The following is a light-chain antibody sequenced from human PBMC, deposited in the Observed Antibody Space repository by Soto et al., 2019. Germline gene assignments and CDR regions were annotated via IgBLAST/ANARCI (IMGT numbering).Light chain of an antibody. CDR1: QSVNSN. CDR3: QQYNNWPHT. V-gene: IGKV3-15*01. CDR2: GAS. Sequence: EIVMTQSPATLSVSPGERATLSCRASQSVNSNLAWYQQKPGQAPRLLIYGASTRATGIPARFSGSGSGTEFTLTISSLQSEDFAVYYCQQYNNWPHTFGGGTKV. J-gene: IGKJ4*01.